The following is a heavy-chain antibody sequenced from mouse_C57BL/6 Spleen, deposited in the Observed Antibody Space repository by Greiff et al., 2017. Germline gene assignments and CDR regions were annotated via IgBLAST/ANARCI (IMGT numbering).Heavy chain of an antibody. Sequence: EVKLEESGGGLVKPGGSLKLSCAASGFTFSSYAMSWVRQTPEKRLEWVATISDGGSYTYYPDNVKGRFTISRDNAKNNLYLQMSHLKSEDTAMYYCARSTMVTYWYFDVWGTGTTVTVSS. CDR1: GFTFSSYA. CDR2: ISDGGSYT. V-gene: IGHV5-4*03. D-gene: IGHD2-2*01. CDR3: ARSTMVTYWYFDV. J-gene: IGHJ1*03.